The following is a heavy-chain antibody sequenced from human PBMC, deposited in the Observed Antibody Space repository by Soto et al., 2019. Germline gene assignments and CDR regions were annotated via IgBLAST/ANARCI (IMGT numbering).Heavy chain of an antibody. Sequence: SVKVSCKASGYTFTNYGVSWVRQAPGQGLEWMGGIIPIFGTANYAQKFQGRVTITADESTSTAYMELSSLRSEDTAVYYCGSLMVYAISQYGMDVWGQGTTVTVSS. CDR2: IIPIFGTA. CDR3: GSLMVYAISQYGMDV. D-gene: IGHD2-8*01. V-gene: IGHV1-69*13. CDR1: GYTFTNYG. J-gene: IGHJ6*02.